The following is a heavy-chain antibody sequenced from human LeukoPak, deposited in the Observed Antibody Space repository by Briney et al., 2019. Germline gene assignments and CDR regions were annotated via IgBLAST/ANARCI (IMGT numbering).Heavy chain of an antibody. CDR2: IYYSGST. V-gene: IGHV4-31*03. D-gene: IGHD3-22*01. Sequence: SGTLSLTCTVSSGSISSGGYYWSWIRQHPGKGLEWIGYIYYSGSTYYNPSLKSRVTISVDTSKNQFSLKLSSVTAADTAVYYCASRGYYDSSGYYYSFDYWGQGTLVTVSS. CDR3: ASRGYYDSSGYYYSFDY. CDR1: SGSISSGGYY. J-gene: IGHJ4*02.